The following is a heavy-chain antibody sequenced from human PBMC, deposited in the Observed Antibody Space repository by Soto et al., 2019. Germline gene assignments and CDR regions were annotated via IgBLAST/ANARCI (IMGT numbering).Heavy chain of an antibody. J-gene: IGHJ4*02. V-gene: IGHV1-69*02. CDR3: ATYHSMRYGDYLFDH. CDR2: FIPILDKT. Sequence: QIQLVQSGAEVRKPGSSVKVSCTFSGGTFSDYTINWVRQAPGHGLEWLGRFIPILDKTHYAQKFEGRVTMAAGTSPDTSPNTVSLELNSLTSDDTAIYYCATYHSMRYGDYLFDHWGQGALVTVSS. D-gene: IGHD4-17*01. CDR1: GGTFSDYT.